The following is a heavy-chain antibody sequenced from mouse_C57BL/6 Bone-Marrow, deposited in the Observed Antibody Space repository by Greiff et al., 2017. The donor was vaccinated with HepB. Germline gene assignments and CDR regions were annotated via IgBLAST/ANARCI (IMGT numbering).Heavy chain of an antibody. CDR3: ARHAMVTSFAY. CDR2: ISSGGSYT. CDR1: GFTFSSYG. J-gene: IGHJ3*01. D-gene: IGHD2-2*01. Sequence: EVKLMESGGDLVKPGGSLKLSCAASGFTFSSYGMSWVRQTPDKRLEWVATISSGGSYTYYPDSVKGRFTISRDNAKNTLYLQMSSLKSEDTAMYYCARHAMVTSFAYWGQVTLVTVSA. V-gene: IGHV5-6*01.